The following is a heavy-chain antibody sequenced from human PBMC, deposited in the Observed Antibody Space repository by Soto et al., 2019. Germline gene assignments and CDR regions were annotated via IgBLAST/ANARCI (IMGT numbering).Heavy chain of an antibody. D-gene: IGHD3-3*01. J-gene: IGHJ4*02. Sequence: QITLNESGPTPVKPRQTLTLTCTFSGFSLTTSGVGVGWIRQSPGKAPEWLGLIYWDDGKRYSPSLKSRLTITKDTSKNQVVLTMADLDPADTATYYCAHRVLRTVFGLVTTTAIYFDFWGQGTPVAVSS. CDR1: GFSLTTSGVG. V-gene: IGHV2-5*02. CDR3: AHRVLRTVFGLVTTTAIYFDF. CDR2: IYWDDGK.